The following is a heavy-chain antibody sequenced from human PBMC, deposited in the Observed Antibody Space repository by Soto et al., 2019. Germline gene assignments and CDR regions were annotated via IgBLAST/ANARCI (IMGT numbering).Heavy chain of an antibody. Sequence: ASVKVSCKASGYTFTSYYMHWVRQAPGQGLEWMGIINPSGGSTSYAQKFQGRVTMTRDTSTSSVYMELSSLRSEDTAVYYCARVGFHYYDSSGYYFDYWGQGTLVTVSS. CDR1: GYTFTSYY. D-gene: IGHD3-22*01. J-gene: IGHJ4*02. V-gene: IGHV1-46*01. CDR2: INPSGGST. CDR3: ARVGFHYYDSSGYYFDY.